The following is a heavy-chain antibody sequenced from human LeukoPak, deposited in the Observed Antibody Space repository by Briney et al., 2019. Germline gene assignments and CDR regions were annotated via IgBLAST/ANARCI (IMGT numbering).Heavy chain of an antibody. CDR1: GDSISRGHW. J-gene: IGHJ4*02. CDR2: IYHSGST. CDR3: ARSYDYVWGSYRSHPDY. V-gene: IGHV4-4*02. D-gene: IGHD3-16*02. Sequence: PSGTLSLTCAVSGDSISRGHWWSWVRQPPGKGLEWIGEIYHSGSTNYNASLKSRVTMSMDKSKNQFSLNLSSVTAADTAVYYCARSYDYVWGSYRSHPDYWGQGTLVTVSS.